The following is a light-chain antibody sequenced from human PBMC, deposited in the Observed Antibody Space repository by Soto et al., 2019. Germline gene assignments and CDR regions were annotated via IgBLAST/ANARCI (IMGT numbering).Light chain of an antibody. V-gene: IGLV2-8*01. CDR1: SSDVGGYNY. CDR3: SSYSGGNNLGV. CDR2: EVS. Sequence: QSALTQPPSASGSPGQSVTISCTGTSSDVGGYNYVSWYQQHPGKAPKLMIYEVSKRPSGVPDRFSGSKSGNTASLTVSGLQADDDDDYYCSSYSGGNNLGVFGGGTKLTVL. J-gene: IGLJ3*02.